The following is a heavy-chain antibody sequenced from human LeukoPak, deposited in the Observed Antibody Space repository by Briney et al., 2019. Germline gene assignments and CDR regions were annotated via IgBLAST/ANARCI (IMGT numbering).Heavy chain of an antibody. CDR3: ARGRARRVNYDYYMDV. Sequence: ASVKVSCKASGYTFTGYYMHWVRQAPGQGLEWMGWMNPNSGNTGYAQKFQGRVTITRNTSISTAYMELSSLRSEDTAVYYCARGRARRVNYDYYMDVWGKGTTVTVSS. D-gene: IGHD6-6*01. CDR2: MNPNSGNT. V-gene: IGHV1-8*03. CDR1: GYTFTGYY. J-gene: IGHJ6*03.